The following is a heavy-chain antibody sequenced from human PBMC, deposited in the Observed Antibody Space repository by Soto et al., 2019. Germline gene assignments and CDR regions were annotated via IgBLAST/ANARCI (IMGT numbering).Heavy chain of an antibody. Sequence: QVQLQESGPGLVKPSETLSLTCTVSGDSVTSDYWSWIRQPPGKRLEYIGFIYLGGSANYNPSLESRVTISPDKSKNQLSLRLTSVTAADTAGYYCTRGKWFPRGYGMDVWGRGTTVTVS. D-gene: IGHD3-22*01. CDR3: TRGKWFPRGYGMDV. CDR1: GDSVTSDY. J-gene: IGHJ6*02. CDR2: IYLGGSA. V-gene: IGHV4-59*02.